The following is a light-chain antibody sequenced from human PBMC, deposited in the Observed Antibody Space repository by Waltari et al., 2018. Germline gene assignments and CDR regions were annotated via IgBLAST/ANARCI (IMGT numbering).Light chain of an antibody. Sequence: QSALTQPASVSGSPGQSITISCTGTSSDVGGYNYASWYQQHPGKAPKLMIYDVSNRPSGVANRVSGSKSGNTASLTISGLQAEDEADYYCSSYTSSSVVFGGGTKLTVL. J-gene: IGLJ2*01. CDR2: DVS. CDR1: SSDVGGYNY. CDR3: SSYTSSSVV. V-gene: IGLV2-14*01.